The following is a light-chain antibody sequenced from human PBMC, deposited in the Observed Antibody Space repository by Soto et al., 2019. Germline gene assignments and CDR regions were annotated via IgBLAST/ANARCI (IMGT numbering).Light chain of an antibody. CDR3: QSYDSSLSGYV. J-gene: IGLJ1*01. V-gene: IGLV1-40*01. CDR2: GNS. CDR1: SSNIGAGYE. Sequence: QSVLTQPPSVSGAPGQRVTISCTGSSSNIGAGYEVHWYQQHPGTAPKVLIYGNSNRPSGVPDRFSGSKSDTSASLAITGLQAEDEADYYCQSYDSSLSGYVFGTGTKLTVL.